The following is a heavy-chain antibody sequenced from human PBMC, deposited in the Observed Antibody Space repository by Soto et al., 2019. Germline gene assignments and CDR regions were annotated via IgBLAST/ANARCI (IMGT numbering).Heavy chain of an antibody. Sequence: VASVKVSCKASGGSFSSYAISWVRQAPGQGLEWMGGIIPIFGTANYAQKFQGRVTITADESTSTAYMELSSLRSEDTAVYYCAREMATIDGGAFDIWGQGTMVTVS. CDR2: IIPIFGTA. V-gene: IGHV1-69*13. J-gene: IGHJ3*02. D-gene: IGHD5-12*01. CDR3: AREMATIDGGAFDI. CDR1: GGSFSSYA.